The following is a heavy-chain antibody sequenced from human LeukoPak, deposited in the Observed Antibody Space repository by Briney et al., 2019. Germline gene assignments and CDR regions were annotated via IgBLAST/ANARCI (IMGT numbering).Heavy chain of an antibody. J-gene: IGHJ4*02. CDR2: IYYSGST. Sequence: PSETLSLTCTVSGGSISSYYWSWIRQPPGKGLEWIGYIYYSGSTNYNPSLKSRVTISVDTSKNQFSLKLSSVTAADTAVYYCARESGSGSYRYRGQGTLVTVSS. D-gene: IGHD3-10*01. V-gene: IGHV4-59*01. CDR1: GGSISSYY. CDR3: ARESGSGSYRY.